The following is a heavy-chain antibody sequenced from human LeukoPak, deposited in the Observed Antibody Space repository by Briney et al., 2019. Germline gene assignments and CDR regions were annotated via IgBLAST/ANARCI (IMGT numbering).Heavy chain of an antibody. CDR2: VSYDGSNK. D-gene: IGHD6-13*01. CDR3: AKEGYSSSWYYFDY. CDR1: GFTFSSYG. J-gene: IGHJ4*02. Sequence: GGSLRLSCAASGFTFSSYGMHWVRQAPGKGLEWVAVVSYDGSNKYYADSVKGRFTISRDNSKNTLYLQMNSLRAEDTAVYYCAKEGYSSSWYYFDYWGQGTLVTVSS. V-gene: IGHV3-30*18.